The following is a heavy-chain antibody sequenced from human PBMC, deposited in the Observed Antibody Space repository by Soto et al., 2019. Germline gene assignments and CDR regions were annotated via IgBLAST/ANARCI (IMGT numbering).Heavy chain of an antibody. Sequence: QVQLQESGPGLVKPSGTLSLTCAVSGGSISSSNWWSWVRQPPGKGLEWIGEIYHSGSTNYNPSLKSRXXIXVXXSQNPFSLKLSSVTAADTAVYYCARCIAAVGPIDYWGQGTLVTVSS. D-gene: IGHD6-13*01. CDR3: ARCIAAVGPIDY. CDR1: GGSISSSNW. J-gene: IGHJ4*02. V-gene: IGHV4-4*02. CDR2: IYHSGST.